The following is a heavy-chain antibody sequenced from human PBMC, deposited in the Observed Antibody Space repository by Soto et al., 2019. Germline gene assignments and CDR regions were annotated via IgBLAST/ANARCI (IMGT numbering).Heavy chain of an antibody. J-gene: IGHJ4*02. CDR3: AKDLSSLGWLALGAPFDS. V-gene: IGHV3-23*01. CDR2: ISANGRNT. Sequence: EVHLLESGGNVVQPGGSLSLSCEPSGFTFSSYAINGVRRAPGKGWEWVSSISANGRNTYYADSVKGRFTISRDRSKNTLYLQLDSLRVEDTAIYYCAKDLSSLGWLALGAPFDSWGQGTLVTVSS. CDR1: GFTFSSYA. D-gene: IGHD5-18*01.